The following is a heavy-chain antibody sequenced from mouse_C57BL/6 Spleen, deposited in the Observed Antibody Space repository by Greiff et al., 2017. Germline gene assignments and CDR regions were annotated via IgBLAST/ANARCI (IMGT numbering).Heavy chain of an antibody. Sequence: QVQLQQPGAELVKPGASVKLSCKASGYTFTSYWMQWVKQRPGQGLEWIGEIDPSDSYTNYNQKFKGKATLTVDTSSSTAYMQLSSLTSEDSAVYYCARRHYYGSSYGYFDYWGQGTTLTVSS. CDR1: GYTFTSYW. CDR3: ARRHYYGSSYGYFDY. V-gene: IGHV1-50*01. CDR2: IDPSDSYT. J-gene: IGHJ2*01. D-gene: IGHD1-1*01.